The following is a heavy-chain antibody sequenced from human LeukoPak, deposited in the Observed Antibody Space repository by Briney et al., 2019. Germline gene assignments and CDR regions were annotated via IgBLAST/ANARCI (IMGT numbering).Heavy chain of an antibody. CDR1: GFTFSSYA. V-gene: IGHV3-23*01. CDR3: AKEERQLSGYYYYGMDV. Sequence: GGSLRLSCAASGFTFSSYAMSWVRQAPGKGLEWVSAISGSGGSTYYADSVKGRFTISRDNSKNTLYLQMNSLRAEDTAVYYCAKEERQLSGYYYYGMDVWGQGTTVTVSS. J-gene: IGHJ6*02. CDR2: ISGSGGST. D-gene: IGHD5-18*01.